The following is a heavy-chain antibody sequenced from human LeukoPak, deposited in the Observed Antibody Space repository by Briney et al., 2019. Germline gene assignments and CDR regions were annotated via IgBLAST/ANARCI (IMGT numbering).Heavy chain of an antibody. CDR2: ISNNGGYT. CDR1: GFTFSSSA. CDR3: AKQLGYCSDGSCYFPY. D-gene: IGHD2-15*01. Sequence: GRSLRLSCAASGFTFSSSAMSWVRQAPGKGLERVSAISNNGGYTYYADSVQGRFTISRDNSKSTLCLQMNSLRAEDTAVYYCAKQLGYCSDGSCYFPYWGQGTLVTVSS. V-gene: IGHV3-23*01. J-gene: IGHJ4*02.